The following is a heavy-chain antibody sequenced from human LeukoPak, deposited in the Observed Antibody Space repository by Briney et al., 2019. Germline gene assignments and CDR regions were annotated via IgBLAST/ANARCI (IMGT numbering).Heavy chain of an antibody. CDR2: ISSSGNTI. CDR3: ARVNGAGSSIAAAGTGFDY. D-gene: IGHD6-13*01. J-gene: IGHJ4*02. Sequence: GGSLRLSCAASGLTFSSFEMTWVRQAPGKGLEWVSYISSSGNTIYYADSVKGRFTISRDNAKNSLYLQMNSLRAEDTAVYYCARVNGAGSSIAAAGTGFDYWGQGTLVTVSS. V-gene: IGHV3-48*03. CDR1: GLTFSSFE.